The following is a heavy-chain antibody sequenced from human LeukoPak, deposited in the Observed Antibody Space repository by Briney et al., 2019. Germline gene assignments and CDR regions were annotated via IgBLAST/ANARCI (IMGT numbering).Heavy chain of an antibody. CDR3: SRGGIRESGGWSGY. Sequence: PGGSLRLSCAASGFTFSSYSMNWVRQAPGKGLEWVSSISSSSSYIYYADSVKGRFTISRDNTKNSLYLQMNSLRAEDTAVYYCSRGGIRESGGWSGYWGLGTLVTVSS. V-gene: IGHV3-21*01. CDR1: GFTFSSYS. J-gene: IGHJ4*02. D-gene: IGHD6-19*01. CDR2: ISSSSSYI.